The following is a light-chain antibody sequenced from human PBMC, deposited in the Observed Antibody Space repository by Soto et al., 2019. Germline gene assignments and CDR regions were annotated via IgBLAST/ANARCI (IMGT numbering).Light chain of an antibody. CDR2: DSS. J-gene: IGKJ5*01. Sequence: WTRSSGTLSVALGGRATLSRRASQSFHTNYLAWYQQRPGQPPRPPIYDSSNSATGIPARFSGSGSGTDFTLTISSLAPDDFAVYYWKQRRNSIICRQGTRRDIK. CDR3: KQRRNSII. CDR1: QSFHTNY. V-gene: IGKV3-11*01.